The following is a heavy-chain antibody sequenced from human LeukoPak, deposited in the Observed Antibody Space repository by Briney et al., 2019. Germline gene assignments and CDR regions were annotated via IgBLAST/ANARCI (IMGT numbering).Heavy chain of an antibody. CDR2: LSYVGRNK. V-gene: IGHV3-30*04. D-gene: IGHD3-9*01. CDR3: ARDALLRYFDWALYYYYYYGMDV. CDR1: LFTFSIYT. Sequence: PGGCLRLSCVDPLFTFSIYTMHSVCAGLGTGLWWVGDLSYVGRNKYYADSVKGRFSISRYNSKNTLYLQMNSLRAEDTAVYYCARDALLRYFDWALYYYYYYGMDVWGQGTTVTVSS. J-gene: IGHJ6*02.